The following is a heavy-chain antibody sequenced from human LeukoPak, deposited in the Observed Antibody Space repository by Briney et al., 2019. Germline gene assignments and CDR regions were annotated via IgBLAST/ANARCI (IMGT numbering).Heavy chain of an antibody. CDR3: ARAPLSTAGYFDY. D-gene: IGHD6-19*01. J-gene: IGHJ4*02. CDR2: IYYSGST. CDR1: GGSISSYY. V-gene: IGHV4-59*01. Sequence: SETLSLTCTVAGGSISSYYWSWIRQPPGKGLEWIGYIYYSGSTNYNPSLKSRVTISVDTSKNQFSLNLSSVTAADTAVYYCARAPLSTAGYFDYWGQGTLVTVFS.